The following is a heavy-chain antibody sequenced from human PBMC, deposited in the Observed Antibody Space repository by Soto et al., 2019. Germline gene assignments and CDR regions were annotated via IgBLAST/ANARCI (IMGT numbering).Heavy chain of an antibody. CDR2: MNPNSGNT. CDR1: GYTFTSYD. V-gene: IGHV1-8*01. CDR3: AREATSYYGDYVFYYYYYMDV. D-gene: IGHD4-17*01. J-gene: IGHJ6*03. Sequence: ASVKVSCKASGYTFTSYDINWVRQATGQGLEWMGWMNPNSGNTGYAQKFQGRVTMTRNTSISTAYMELSSLRSEDTAVYYCAREATSYYGDYVFYYYYYMDVWGKGTTVTVSS.